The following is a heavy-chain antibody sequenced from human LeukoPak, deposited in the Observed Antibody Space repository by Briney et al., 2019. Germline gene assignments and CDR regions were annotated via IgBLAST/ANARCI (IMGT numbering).Heavy chain of an antibody. CDR2: IKQDGSKT. Sequence: GGSLRLSCAASGFTFTNYGMTWVRQAPGKGLEWVANIKQDGSKTYYVDSVKGRFTISRDKAKNSLYMQMNSLRAEDTAVYYCARDLAGFCTCCSSAHPIDYWGQPTPVTASS. CDR1: GFTFTNYG. V-gene: IGHV3-7*01. D-gene: IGHD2-15*01. J-gene: IGHJ4*02. CDR3: ARDLAGFCTCCSSAHPIDY.